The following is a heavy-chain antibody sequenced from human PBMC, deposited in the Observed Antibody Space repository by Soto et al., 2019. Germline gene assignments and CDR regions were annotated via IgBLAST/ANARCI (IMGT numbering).Heavy chain of an antibody. CDR3: ARGETDFDWLFGLGINNWFDP. D-gene: IGHD3-9*01. CDR1: GGSISSYY. Sequence: SETLSLTCTVSGGSISSYYWSWIRQPPGKGLEWIGYIYYSGSTNYNPSLKSRVTISVDTSKNQFSLKLSSVTAADTAVYYCARGETDFDWLFGLGINNWFDPWGQGTLVTVSS. CDR2: IYYSGST. V-gene: IGHV4-59*01. J-gene: IGHJ5*02.